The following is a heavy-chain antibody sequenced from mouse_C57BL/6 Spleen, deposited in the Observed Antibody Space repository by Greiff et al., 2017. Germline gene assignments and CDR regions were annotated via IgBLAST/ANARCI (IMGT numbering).Heavy chain of an antibody. J-gene: IGHJ2*01. CDR2: IDPSDSET. D-gene: IGHD2-2*01. CDR3: ARLDGYDGRSDY. CDR1: GYTFTSYW. Sequence: QVQLQQPGAELVRPGSSVKLSCKASGYTFTSYWMHWVKQRPIQGLEWIGNIDPSDSETNYNQKFKDKATLTVDKSSSTAYMQLSSLTSEDSAVYYCARLDGYDGRSDYWGQGTTLTVSS. V-gene: IGHV1-52*01.